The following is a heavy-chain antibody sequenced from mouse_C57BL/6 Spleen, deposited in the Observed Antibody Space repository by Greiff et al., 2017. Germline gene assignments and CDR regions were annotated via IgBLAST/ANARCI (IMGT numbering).Heavy chain of an antibody. Sequence: QVQLKQPGAELVKPGASVKLSCKASGYTFTSYWMQWVKQRPGQGLEWIGEIDPSDSYTNYNQKFKGKATLTVDTSSSTAYMQLSSLTSEDSAVYYCARRGLRNYFDYWGQGTTLTVSS. J-gene: IGHJ2*01. D-gene: IGHD1-1*01. CDR2: IDPSDSYT. CDR1: GYTFTSYW. CDR3: ARRGLRNYFDY. V-gene: IGHV1-50*01.